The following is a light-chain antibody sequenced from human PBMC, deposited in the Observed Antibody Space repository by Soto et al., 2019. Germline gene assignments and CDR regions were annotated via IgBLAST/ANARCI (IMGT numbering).Light chain of an antibody. CDR1: SSDVGGSKY. CDR3: SSFGGSSTL. V-gene: IGLV2-14*01. Sequence: QSVLTQPASVSGSPGQSITISCTGTSSDVGGSKYVSWYQQHPGEAPKLMIYDVSYRPSGIYNRFSGSKSGNTASLTISGLQAEDEADYFCSSFGGSSTLFGGGTKLTVL. J-gene: IGLJ2*01. CDR2: DVS.